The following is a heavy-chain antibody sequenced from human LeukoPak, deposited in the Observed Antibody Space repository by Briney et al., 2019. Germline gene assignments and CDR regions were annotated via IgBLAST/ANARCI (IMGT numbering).Heavy chain of an antibody. CDR1: GSSISSYY. J-gene: IGHJ4*02. CDR2: IYYSGST. V-gene: IGHV4-59*01. D-gene: IGHD6-19*01. CDR3: ASHLYSSGWPTFDY. Sequence: SETLSLTCTVSGSSISSYYWSWIRQPPGKGLEWIGYIYYSGSTNYNPSLKSRVTISVDTSKNQFSLKLSSVTAADTAVYYCASHLYSSGWPTFDYWGQGTLVTVSS.